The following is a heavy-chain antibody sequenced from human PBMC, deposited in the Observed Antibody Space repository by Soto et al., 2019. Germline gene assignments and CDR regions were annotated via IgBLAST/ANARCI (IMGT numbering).Heavy chain of an antibody. J-gene: IGHJ6*03. D-gene: IGHD1-1*01. CDR1: GGSISSYY. CDR3: ASTNWNYYYMDV. Sequence: SETLSLTCTVSGGSISSYYWSWIRQPPGKGLEWIGYIYYSGSTNYNPSLKSRVTISVDTSKNQCSLKLSSVTAADTAVYYCASTNWNYYYMDVWGKGTTVTVSS. V-gene: IGHV4-59*01. CDR2: IYYSGST.